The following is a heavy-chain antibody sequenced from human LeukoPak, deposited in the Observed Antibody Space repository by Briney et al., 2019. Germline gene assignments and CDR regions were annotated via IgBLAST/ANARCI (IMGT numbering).Heavy chain of an antibody. CDR3: AREGFLEWLVLLGGTNWFDP. J-gene: IGHJ5*02. V-gene: IGHV1-18*01. Sequence: ASVKVSCKASGYTFTSYGISWVRQAPGQGLEWMGWISAYNGNTNYAQKLQGRVTMTTDTSTSTAYMELRSLRSDDTAVYYCAREGFLEWLVLLGGTNWFDPWGQGTLVTVSS. D-gene: IGHD3-3*01. CDR2: ISAYNGNT. CDR1: GYTFTSYG.